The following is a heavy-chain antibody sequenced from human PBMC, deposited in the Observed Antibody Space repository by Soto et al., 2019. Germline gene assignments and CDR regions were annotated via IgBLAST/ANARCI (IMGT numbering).Heavy chain of an antibody. V-gene: IGHV4-4*07. CDR2: IHSSGST. CDR3: ARDQGVAAAGITWFDP. Sequence: QVQLQASGPGLVKPSETLSLTCTVSGASMNSYHWSWIRQPAGKGREWIGHIHSSGSTNYNPSLKSRVTMSVDTSKNQFSLRLMSLTAADTAVYYCARDQGVAAAGITWFDPWGQGSLVTVS. J-gene: IGHJ5*02. CDR1: GASMNSYH. D-gene: IGHD6-13*01.